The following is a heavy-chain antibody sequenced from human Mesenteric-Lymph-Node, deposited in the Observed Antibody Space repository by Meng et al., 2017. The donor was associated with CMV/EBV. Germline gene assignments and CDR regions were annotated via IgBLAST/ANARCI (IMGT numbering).Heavy chain of an antibody. CDR1: GFTFNNYA. D-gene: IGHD3-3*02. J-gene: IGHJ6*02. CDR3: AKGAQRTLVPFGMDV. Sequence: GGSLRLSCAASGFTFNNYAMSWVRQAPGKGLEWVSAISGSGGSTYYADSVKGRITISRDNSKNTLYVQMNSLRAEDTAVYYCAKGAQRTLVPFGMDVWGQGTTVTVSS. CDR2: ISGSGGST. V-gene: IGHV3-23*01.